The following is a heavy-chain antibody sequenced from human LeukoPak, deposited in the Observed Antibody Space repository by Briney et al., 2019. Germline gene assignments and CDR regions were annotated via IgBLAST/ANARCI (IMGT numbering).Heavy chain of an antibody. Sequence: PGGSLRLSCAASGFTVSSNYMSWVRQAPGKGLEWVSVIYSGGSTYYADSVKGRFTISRDNSKNTLYLQMNSLRAEDTAVYYCARDLPYYYDSSGYSSDAFDIWGQGTMVTVSS. V-gene: IGHV3-66*01. D-gene: IGHD3-22*01. CDR3: ARDLPYYYDSSGYSSDAFDI. CDR2: IYSGGST. J-gene: IGHJ3*02. CDR1: GFTVSSNY.